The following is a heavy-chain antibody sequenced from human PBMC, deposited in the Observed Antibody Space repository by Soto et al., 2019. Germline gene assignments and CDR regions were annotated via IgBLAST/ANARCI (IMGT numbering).Heavy chain of an antibody. CDR3: ARGGNMVRGVYYGMDV. CDR2: IYYSGST. CDR1: GGSISSGDYY. Sequence: QVQLQESGPGLVKPSQTLSLTCTVSGGSISSGDYYWSWIRQPPGKGLEWIGYIYYSGSTNYNPSLKSRVTISVDTSKNQFSLKLSSVTDADTAVYYWARGGNMVRGVYYGMDVWGQGTTVPVSS. V-gene: IGHV4-30-4*01. J-gene: IGHJ6*02. D-gene: IGHD3-10*01.